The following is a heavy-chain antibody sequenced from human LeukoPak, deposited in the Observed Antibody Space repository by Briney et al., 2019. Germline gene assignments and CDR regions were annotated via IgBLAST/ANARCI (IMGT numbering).Heavy chain of an antibody. CDR3: GWSRNRYYYYYMDV. J-gene: IGHJ6*03. D-gene: IGHD1-14*01. CDR2: INHSGST. Sequence: PSETLSLTCAVYGGSFSGYYWSWIRQPPGKGLEWIGEINHSGSTNYNPSLKSRITISVDTSKNQFSLKLSSVTAADTAVSSAGWSRNRYYYYYMDVWGKGTTVTVSS. CDR1: GGSFSGYY. V-gene: IGHV4-34*03.